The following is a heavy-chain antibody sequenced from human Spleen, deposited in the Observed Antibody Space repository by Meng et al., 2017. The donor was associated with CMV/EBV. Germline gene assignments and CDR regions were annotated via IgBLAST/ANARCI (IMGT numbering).Heavy chain of an antibody. CDR1: GGSISSYY. J-gene: IGHJ6*02. Sequence: SETLSLTCTVSGGSISSYYWSWIRQPPGKGLEWIGYIYYSGSTNYNPSLKSRVTFSLDTSKNQFSLKLSSVTAADTAVYYCARDLDSSIPRSGHPYGMDVWGQGTTVTVSS. CDR3: ARDLDSSIPRSGHPYGMDV. D-gene: IGHD6-19*01. CDR2: IYYSGST. V-gene: IGHV4-59*01.